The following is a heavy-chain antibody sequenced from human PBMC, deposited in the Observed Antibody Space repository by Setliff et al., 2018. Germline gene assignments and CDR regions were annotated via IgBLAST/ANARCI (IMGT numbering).Heavy chain of an antibody. J-gene: IGHJ4*02. CDR1: GYSISSGYY. CDR3: ARHLIWGGGGNYYDSSGYAYDY. D-gene: IGHD3-22*01. Sequence: SSETLSLTCAVSGYSISSGYYWGWIRQPPGKGLEWIGEINHSGSTNYNPSLKSRVTISVDTSKNQFSLKLSSVTAADTAVYYCARHLIWGGGGNYYDSSGYAYDYWGQGTLVTVSS. CDR2: INHSGST. V-gene: IGHV4-38-2*01.